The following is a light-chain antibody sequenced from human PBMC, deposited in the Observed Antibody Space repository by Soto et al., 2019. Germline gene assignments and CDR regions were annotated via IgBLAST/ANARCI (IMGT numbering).Light chain of an antibody. J-gene: IGKJ1*01. Sequence: EIVLTQSPGTLSLSPGERVTLSCRASQSVSSNYLAWYQQRPGQGPRLLIYDASNRATGIPDTFSGSGSGTDFTLLISSLEPEDFSVYFCQQSGSSPRTFGQGTKVEIK. CDR3: QQSGSSPRT. V-gene: IGKV3-20*01. CDR1: QSVSSNY. CDR2: DAS.